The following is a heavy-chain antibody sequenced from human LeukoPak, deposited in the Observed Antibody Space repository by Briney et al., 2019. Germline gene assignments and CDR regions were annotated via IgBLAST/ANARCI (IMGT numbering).Heavy chain of an antibody. D-gene: IGHD3-3*01. CDR3: ARSRLRFLEWSLPDLPPSDALGI. Sequence: SETLSLTCTLSFCTISSYDWSWIRQPPGKGLEWIGYIYYSGSTNYNPSLKSRVTISVDTSKNQFSLKLSSVTAADTAVYYCARSRLRFLEWSLPDLPPSDALGILGQGTMVTVSS. J-gene: IGHJ3*02. V-gene: IGHV4-59*01. CDR2: IYYSGST. CDR1: FCTISSYD.